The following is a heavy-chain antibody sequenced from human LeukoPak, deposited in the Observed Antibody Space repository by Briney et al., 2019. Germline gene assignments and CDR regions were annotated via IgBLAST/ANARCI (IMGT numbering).Heavy chain of an antibody. CDR3: ATDAIPGNSIWDYFAY. CDR1: GFTFSSYA. V-gene: IGHV3-23*01. Sequence: GGSLRLSCVASGFTFSSYAMSWVRQAPGKGLEWVSSIGTEKHYADSVKGRFTVSRDNSKNTLYLRLNSLRAEDSAVYYCATDAIPGNSIWDYFAYWGQGTLVTVSS. CDR2: IGTEK. J-gene: IGHJ4*02. D-gene: IGHD1-7*01.